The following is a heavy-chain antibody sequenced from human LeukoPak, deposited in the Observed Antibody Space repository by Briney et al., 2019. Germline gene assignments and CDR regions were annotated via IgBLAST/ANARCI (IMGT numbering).Heavy chain of an antibody. D-gene: IGHD6-13*01. CDR3: ARAKIAAAGTGAFDV. CDR2: FSATDGSA. V-gene: IGHV3-23*01. Sequence: AGGSLRLSRAASGFTHSWNYMSWVRQAPGKGLEGVSAFSATDGSAQYAESVEGRFTISRDNSKNTLFLQMNSLGAEDTAVYYCARAKIAAAGTGAFDVWGQGTLVTVSS. CDR1: GFTHSWNY. J-gene: IGHJ3*01.